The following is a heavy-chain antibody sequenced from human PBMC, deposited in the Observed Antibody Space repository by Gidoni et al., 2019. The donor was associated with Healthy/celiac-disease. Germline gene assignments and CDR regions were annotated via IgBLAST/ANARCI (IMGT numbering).Heavy chain of an antibody. CDR2: INHSGST. D-gene: IGHD6-13*01. V-gene: IGHV4-34*01. J-gene: IGHJ4*02. Sequence: QVQLQQWGAGLLKPSETLSLTCAVYGGSFSGYYWSWIRQPPGKGLEWIGEINHSGSTNYNPSLKSRVTISVDTSKNQFSLKLSSVTAADTAVYYCARSSSSWSRPIDYWGQGTLVTVSS. CDR3: ARSSSSWSRPIDY. CDR1: GGSFSGYY.